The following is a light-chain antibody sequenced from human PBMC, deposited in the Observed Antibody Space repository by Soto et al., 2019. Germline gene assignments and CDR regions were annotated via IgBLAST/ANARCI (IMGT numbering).Light chain of an antibody. CDR3: QQYYSYPRT. CDR2: AAS. J-gene: IGKJ1*01. CDR1: QSIDSW. Sequence: DIQLSKSPSTLSASVGDRVTITCRASQSIDSWLAWYQHKPGKAPKLLIYAASTLQSGVPSRFSGSGSGKDFTLTISCLQAEDFATYYCQQYYSYPRTFGQGTKVDIK. V-gene: IGKV1-5*01.